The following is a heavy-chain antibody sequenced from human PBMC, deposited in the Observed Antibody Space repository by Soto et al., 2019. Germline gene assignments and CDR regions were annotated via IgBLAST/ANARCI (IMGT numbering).Heavy chain of an antibody. D-gene: IGHD6-13*01. V-gene: IGHV1-69*13. CDR3: AILLAGIGYSSSWYAGPNWFDP. J-gene: IGHJ5*02. CDR2: IIPIFGTA. Sequence: SVKVSCKASGGTFSSYAISWVRQAPGQGLEWMGGIIPIFGTANYAQKFQGRVTITADESTSTAYMELSSLRSEDTAVYYCAILLAGIGYSSSWYAGPNWFDPWGQGTLVTVSS. CDR1: GGTFSSYA.